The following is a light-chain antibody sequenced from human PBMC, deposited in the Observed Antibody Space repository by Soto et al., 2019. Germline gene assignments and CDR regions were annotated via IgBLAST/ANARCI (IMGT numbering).Light chain of an antibody. V-gene: IGLV1-44*01. J-gene: IGLJ2*01. CDR2: SNN. Sequence: QPVLTQPPSASGAPGQRVTISCSGSSSNIGRYTVNWYQQLPGTAPKLLLYSNNQRPSGVPDGFSGSKSGTSASLAISGLQSEDEADYYCAVWDDSLNGVLFGGGTKVTVL. CDR1: SSNIGRYT. CDR3: AVWDDSLNGVL.